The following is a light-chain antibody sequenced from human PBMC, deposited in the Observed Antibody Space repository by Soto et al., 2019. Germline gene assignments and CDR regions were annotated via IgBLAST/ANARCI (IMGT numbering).Light chain of an antibody. J-gene: IGLJ1*01. CDR3: SSYTNINTGAGV. Sequence: QSALTQPASVSGSPGQSITISCTGTSGDIGSYNRVSWYQQHPGKAPKLIIYEVTDRPSGVSNRFSGSKSGNTASLTISGLQAEDEAEYYCSSYTNINTGAGVFGTGTKVTV. CDR1: SGDIGSYNR. V-gene: IGLV2-14*01. CDR2: EVT.